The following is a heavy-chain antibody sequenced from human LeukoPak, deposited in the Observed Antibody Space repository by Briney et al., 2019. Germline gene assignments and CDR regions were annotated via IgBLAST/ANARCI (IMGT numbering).Heavy chain of an antibody. Sequence: GGSLRLSCAASAITFSSYAMHWVRQAPGKGLEWVAVTSYDESTKHYADSVKGRFTISRDNYKNTLYLQMNSLRADDTAVYYCARDRKWLLTFDLWGQGTLVTVSS. CDR1: AITFSSYA. J-gene: IGHJ4*02. V-gene: IGHV3-30-3*01. CDR3: ARDRKWLLTFDL. CDR2: TSYDESTK. D-gene: IGHD6-19*01.